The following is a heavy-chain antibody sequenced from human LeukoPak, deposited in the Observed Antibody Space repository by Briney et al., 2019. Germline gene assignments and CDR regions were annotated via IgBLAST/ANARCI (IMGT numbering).Heavy chain of an antibody. CDR3: AGDTHSSSWYDH. CDR1: GFTFSTYS. J-gene: IGHJ5*02. D-gene: IGHD6-19*01. V-gene: IGHV3-53*01. Sequence: GGSLRLSCAASGFTFSTYSMKWVRQAPGKGLEWVSFIYSDGNTYYADSVKGRFTLSRDSSRNTLYLQMNSLRVDDTAVYYCAGDTHSSSWYDHWGQGTLVTVSS. CDR2: IYSDGNT.